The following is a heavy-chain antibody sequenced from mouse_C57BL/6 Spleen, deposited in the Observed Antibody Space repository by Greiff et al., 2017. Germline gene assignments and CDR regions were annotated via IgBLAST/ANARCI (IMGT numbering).Heavy chain of an antibody. Sequence: VQLQQPGAELVKPGASVKMSCKASGYTFTSYWITWVKQRPGQGLEWIGDIYPGSGSTNYNEKFKSKATLTVDTASSTAYMQLSSLTSEDSAVYYCARAPRYGSSYWYFDVWGTGTTVTVSS. CDR3: ARAPRYGSSYWYFDV. D-gene: IGHD1-1*01. V-gene: IGHV1-55*01. CDR1: GYTFTSYW. J-gene: IGHJ1*03. CDR2: IYPGSGST.